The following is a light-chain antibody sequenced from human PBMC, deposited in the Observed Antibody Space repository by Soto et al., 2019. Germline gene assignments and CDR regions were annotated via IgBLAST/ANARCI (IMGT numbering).Light chain of an antibody. CDR3: QQYNKWPLT. CDR1: QSVSNN. J-gene: IGKJ4*01. V-gene: IGKV3-15*01. CDR2: EKS. Sequence: EIVMTQSPATLSVSRGERATLSCRASQSVSNNLAWYQQKPGQAPRLLIYEKSTRATGIPDRFSGSGSGTEFTLTISSLQSEDFAVYSCQQYNKWPLTFGGGTKVEIK.